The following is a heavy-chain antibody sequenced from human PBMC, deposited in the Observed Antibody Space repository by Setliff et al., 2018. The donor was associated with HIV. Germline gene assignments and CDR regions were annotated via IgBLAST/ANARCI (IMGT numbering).Heavy chain of an antibody. V-gene: IGHV4-34*08. CDR3: AALTTGYYFDY. CDR1: GFTFDDYG. J-gene: IGHJ4*02. CDR2: VYHTGSA. Sequence: PGGSLRLSCAVSGFTFDDYGMSWVRQPPGKGLEWIGEVYHTGSANYDPSLRSRVTILVDKSKNQFSLKLTSVTAADTAVYYCAALTTGYYFDYWGQGTLVTVSS. D-gene: IGHD4-17*01.